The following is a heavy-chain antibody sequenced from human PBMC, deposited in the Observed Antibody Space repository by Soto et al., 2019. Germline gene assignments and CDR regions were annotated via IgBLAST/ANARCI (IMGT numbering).Heavy chain of an antibody. CDR1: GGTFSSYT. D-gene: IGHD2-21*02. CDR3: ATDHGGHSGYLDL. V-gene: IGHV1-69*02. CDR2: IIPINGIP. Sequence: QVQLVQSGAEVKKPGSSVKVSCKASGGTFSSYTISWVRQAPGQGLEWMGRIIPINGIPNYAQKFQGRVMXTXDXXTSIVYVELSSLRSEDTAVYYCATDHGGHSGYLDLWGRGTLVTVSS. J-gene: IGHJ2*01.